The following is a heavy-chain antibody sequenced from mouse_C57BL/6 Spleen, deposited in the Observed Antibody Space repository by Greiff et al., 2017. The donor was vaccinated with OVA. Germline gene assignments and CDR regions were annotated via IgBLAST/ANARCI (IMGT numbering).Heavy chain of an antibody. V-gene: IGHV1-52*01. Sequence: QVQLQQPGAELVRPGSSVKLSCKASGYTFTSYWMHWVKQRPIQGLEWIGNIDPSDSETHYNQKFKDKATLTVDKSSSTAYMQLSSLTSEDSAVYYCARGGLYYSNFHFDYWGQGTTLTVSS. J-gene: IGHJ2*01. CDR1: GYTFTSYW. CDR2: IDPSDSET. D-gene: IGHD2-5*01. CDR3: ARGGLYYSNFHFDY.